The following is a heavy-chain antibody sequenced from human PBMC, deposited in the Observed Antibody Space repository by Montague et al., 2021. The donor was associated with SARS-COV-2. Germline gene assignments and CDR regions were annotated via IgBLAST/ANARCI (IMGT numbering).Heavy chain of an antibody. D-gene: IGHD2-8*01. CDR1: RGSVKSYY. J-gene: IGHJ4*03. Sequence: SETLSLTCAVYRGSVKSYYWTWIRQAPGKGLAWIGEINHSGTTNYNPSPKSRVTMSIDASKRQFTLRLNSVSAADTAVYFCARGRPVQGSIRHFESVSSGVLDLWGPGSLVIVS. V-gene: IGHV4-34*01. CDR3: ARGRPVQGSIRHFESVSSGVLDL. CDR2: INHSGTT.